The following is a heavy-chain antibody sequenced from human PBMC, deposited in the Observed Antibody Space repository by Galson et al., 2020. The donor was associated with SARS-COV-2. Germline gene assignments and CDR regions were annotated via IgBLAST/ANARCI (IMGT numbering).Heavy chain of an antibody. CDR1: GGSFSGYY. J-gene: IGHJ4*02. Sequence: SETLSLTCAVYGGSFSGYYWSWIRQPPGKGLEWIGEINHSGSTNYNPSLKSRVTISVDTSKNQFSLKLSSVTAADTAVYYCARDSKYSSGLETTHFDYWGQGTLVTVSS. CDR2: INHSGST. V-gene: IGHV4-34*01. CDR3: ARDSKYSSGLETTHFDY. D-gene: IGHD6-19*01.